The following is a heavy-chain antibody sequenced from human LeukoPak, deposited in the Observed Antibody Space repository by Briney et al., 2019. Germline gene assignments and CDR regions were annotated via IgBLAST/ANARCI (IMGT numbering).Heavy chain of an antibody. CDR2: INHSGST. J-gene: IGHJ4*02. D-gene: IGHD5-24*01. CDR1: GGSFSGYY. V-gene: IGHV4-34*01. CDR3: ARGDGRDGYKGRLEY. Sequence: SETLSLTCAVYGGSFSGYYWSWIRQPPGKGLEWIGEINHSGSTNRNPSLKSRVTISVDTSKNQFSLKLSSVTAADTAVYYCARGDGRDGYKGRLEYWGQGNLVTVSS.